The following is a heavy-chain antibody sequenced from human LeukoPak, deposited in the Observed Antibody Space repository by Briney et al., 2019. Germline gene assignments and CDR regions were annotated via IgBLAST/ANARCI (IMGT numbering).Heavy chain of an antibody. Sequence: ASVKVSCKASGYTFTSYDINWVRQATGQGLEWMGWMNPNSGNTGYAQKFQGRVTMTRNTSISTAYMELSSLRSEDTAVYYCARREPLSYYDFWSGYYRYYYYGMDVWGQGTTVTVSS. CDR2: MNPNSGNT. D-gene: IGHD3-3*01. CDR3: ARREPLSYYDFWSGYYRYYYYGMDV. V-gene: IGHV1-8*01. J-gene: IGHJ6*02. CDR1: GYTFTSYD.